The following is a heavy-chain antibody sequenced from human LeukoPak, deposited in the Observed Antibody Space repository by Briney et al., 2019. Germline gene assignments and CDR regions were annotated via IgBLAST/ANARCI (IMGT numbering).Heavy chain of an antibody. V-gene: IGHV1-18*01. J-gene: IGHJ4*02. CDR3: ARYNGYCSSSTCPPEDY. D-gene: IGHD2-2*01. Sequence: ASVKVSCKASGYTFTSYGISWVRQAPGQGLEWMGWISAYNGNTNYAQKLQGRVTMTTDTSTSTAYMELRSLRSDDTAVYYCARYNGYCSSSTCPPEDYWGQGTLVTVSS. CDR1: GYTFTSYG. CDR2: ISAYNGNT.